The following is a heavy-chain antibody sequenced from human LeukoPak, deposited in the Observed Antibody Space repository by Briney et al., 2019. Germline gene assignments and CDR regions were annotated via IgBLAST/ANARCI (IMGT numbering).Heavy chain of an antibody. CDR2: ISGGGGST. Sequence: GGSLRLSCAASGVTLSSYAMSWARQAPGKGLEWVSGISGGGGSTYYADSVKGRLTISRDNSKNTLYLQMNSMRAEDTAVYYCAKVDADYDSSGYYVYWGQGTLVTVSS. CDR1: GVTLSSYA. V-gene: IGHV3-23*01. J-gene: IGHJ4*02. CDR3: AKVDADYDSSGYYVY. D-gene: IGHD3-22*01.